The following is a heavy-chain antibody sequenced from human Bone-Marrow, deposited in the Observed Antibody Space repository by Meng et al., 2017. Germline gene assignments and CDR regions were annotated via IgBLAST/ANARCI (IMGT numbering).Heavy chain of an antibody. CDR3: ARDGGYYDSSGYPRYYYYYGMDV. D-gene: IGHD3-22*01. V-gene: IGHV3-21*01. Sequence: GGSLRLSCAASGFTFSSYSMNWVRQAPGKGLEWVSSISSSSSYIYYADSVKGRFTISRDNAKNSLYLQMNSLRAEDTAVYYCARDGGYYDSSGYPRYYYYYGMDVWGQGTLVTVSS. CDR2: ISSSSSYI. J-gene: IGHJ6*02. CDR1: GFTFSSYS.